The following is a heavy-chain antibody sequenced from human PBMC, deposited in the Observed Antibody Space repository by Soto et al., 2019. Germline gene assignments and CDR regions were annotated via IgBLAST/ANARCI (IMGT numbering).Heavy chain of an antibody. CDR1: GGSISSYY. V-gene: IGHV4-4*07. CDR3: ARVPTLTGPPDYYYSMDV. Sequence: QVQLQESGPGLVKPSETLSLTCTVSGGSISSYYWSWIRQPAGKGLEWIGRIYTSGSTNYNPSLKSRVTMSVDTSKNQFSLKLSSVTAADTAVYYCARVPTLTGPPDYYYSMDVWGQGTTVTVSS. J-gene: IGHJ6*02. D-gene: IGHD3-9*01. CDR2: IYTSGST.